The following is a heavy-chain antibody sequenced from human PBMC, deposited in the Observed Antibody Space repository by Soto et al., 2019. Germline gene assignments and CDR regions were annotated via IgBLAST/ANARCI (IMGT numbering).Heavy chain of an antibody. Sequence: QVQLVQSGPEVKKPGASVKVSCKASGYTFTNYGISWVRQAPGQGLEWLGWINGYNGNTNYAQRLQGRVTMTTDTSTSTAYMELRSLRSDDTAVYYCARDPHPPLFVCWGQGTLVTVSS. CDR3: ARDPHPPLFVC. CDR1: GYTFTNYG. CDR2: INGYNGNT. V-gene: IGHV1-18*01. J-gene: IGHJ4*01.